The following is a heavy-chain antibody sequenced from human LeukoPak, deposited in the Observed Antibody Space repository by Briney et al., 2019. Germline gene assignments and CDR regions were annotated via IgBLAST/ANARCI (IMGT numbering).Heavy chain of an antibody. CDR3: ARQLPYLQFDH. Sequence: ASVKVSCKASGYTFTTYTIHWVRQAPGQRLEWMGWISAGYGNTKYSQKFQGRVTITRDTYASTAYMELSSLRSEDTAVYYCARQLPYLQFDHWGQGTLVTVSS. CDR1: GYTFTTYT. D-gene: IGHD2-2*01. V-gene: IGHV1-3*01. CDR2: ISAGYGNT. J-gene: IGHJ4*02.